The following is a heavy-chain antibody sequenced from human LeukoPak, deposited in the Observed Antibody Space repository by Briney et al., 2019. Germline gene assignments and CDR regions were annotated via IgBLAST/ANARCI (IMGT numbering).Heavy chain of an antibody. CDR1: GGSISSSSYY. J-gene: IGHJ4*02. CDR2: IYYSGST. Sequence: SETLSLTCTVSGGSISSSSYYWGWIRQPPGKGLEWIGSIYYSGSTYHNPSLKSRVTISVDTSKNQFSLKLSSVTAADTAVYYRAMTPSEYSSSLSQQKEGDYWGQGTLVTVSS. D-gene: IGHD6-6*01. V-gene: IGHV4-39*07. CDR3: AMTPSEYSSSLSQQKEGDY.